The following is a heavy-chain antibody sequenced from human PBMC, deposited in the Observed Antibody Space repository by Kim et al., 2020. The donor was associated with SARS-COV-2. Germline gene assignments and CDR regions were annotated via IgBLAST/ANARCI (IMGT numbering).Heavy chain of an antibody. CDR3: ASIQAGATRVIDY. CDR2: INHSGST. D-gene: IGHD1-26*01. Sequence: SETLSLTCAVYGGSFSGYYWSWIRQPPGKGLEWIGEINHSGSTNYNPSLKSRVTISVDTSKNQFSLKLSSVTAADTAVYYCASIQAGATRVIDYWGQGTLVTVSS. J-gene: IGHJ4*02. V-gene: IGHV4-34*01. CDR1: GGSFSGYY.